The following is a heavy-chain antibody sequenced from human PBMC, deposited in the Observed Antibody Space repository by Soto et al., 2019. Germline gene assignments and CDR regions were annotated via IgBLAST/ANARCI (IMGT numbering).Heavy chain of an antibody. J-gene: IGHJ6*02. V-gene: IGHV4-38-2*01. CDR3: ARVDILTVYGCMDV. CDR1: GYSISSGYY. D-gene: IGHD3-9*01. Sequence: SETLSLTCAVSGYSISSGYYWGWIRQPPGKGLEWIGSIYHSGSTYYNPSLKSRVTISVDTSKNQFSLKLNSVTAADTAVYYCARVDILTVYGCMDVWGQGTTVTVSS. CDR2: IYHSGST.